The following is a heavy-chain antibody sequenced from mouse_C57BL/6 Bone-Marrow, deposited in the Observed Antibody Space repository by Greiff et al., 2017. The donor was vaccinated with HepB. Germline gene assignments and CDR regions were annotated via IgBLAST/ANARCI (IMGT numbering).Heavy chain of an antibody. D-gene: IGHD1-1*02. V-gene: IGHV5-17*01. CDR3: AIWPHFDY. CDR1: GFTFSDYG. J-gene: IGHJ2*01. Sequence: DVKLVESGGGLVKPGGSLKLSCAASGFTFSDYGMHWVRQAPEKGLEWVAYISSCSSTIYYADTVKGRFTISRDNAKNTLFLQMTSLRSEDTAMYYCAIWPHFDYWGQGTTLTVSS. CDR2: ISSCSSTI.